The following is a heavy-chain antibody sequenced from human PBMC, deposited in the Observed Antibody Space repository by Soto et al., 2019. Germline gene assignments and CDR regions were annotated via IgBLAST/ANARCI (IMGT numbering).Heavy chain of an antibody. V-gene: IGHV4-34*01. Sequence: PXETLSLTCAVYGWSFSGYYWSWIRQPPGKGLEWIGEINHSGSTNYNPSLKSRVTISVDTSKNQFSLKLSSVTAADTAVYYCASGWGQGYDFWSGYPYGMDVWGRGTTVTVSS. CDR3: ASGWGQGYDFWSGYPYGMDV. D-gene: IGHD3-3*01. CDR1: GWSFSGYY. J-gene: IGHJ6*02. CDR2: INHSGST.